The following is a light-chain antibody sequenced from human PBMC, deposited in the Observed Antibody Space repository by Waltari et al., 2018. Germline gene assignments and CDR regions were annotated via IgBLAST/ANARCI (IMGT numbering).Light chain of an antibody. J-gene: IGKJ1*01. Sequence: EIVMTQSPDALSVSPGESATLSCRASESVGSALAWYQQRPGQPPSLLIYGASTRATGIPARCSGSGSGTEVTLTISSLQSEDFAVYYCQQYNYWRTFGQGTKVEIK. CDR1: ESVGSA. CDR2: GAS. V-gene: IGKV3-15*01. CDR3: QQYNYWRT.